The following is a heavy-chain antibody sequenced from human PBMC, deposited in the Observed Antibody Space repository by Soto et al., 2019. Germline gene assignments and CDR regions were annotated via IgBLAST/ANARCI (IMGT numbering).Heavy chain of an antibody. CDR3: ARDRPYSSGWRVNNWFDP. Sequence: ASVKVSCKASGYTFKNYGIKWVRQAPGQGLEWVGWITTYNGNRYSAEKFQGRVTMTTDTSKNQFSLQLNSVTPEDTAVYYCARDRPYSSGWRVNNWFDPWGQGTLVTVSS. CDR2: ITTYNGNR. V-gene: IGHV1-18*01. D-gene: IGHD6-19*01. CDR1: GYTFKNYG. J-gene: IGHJ5*02.